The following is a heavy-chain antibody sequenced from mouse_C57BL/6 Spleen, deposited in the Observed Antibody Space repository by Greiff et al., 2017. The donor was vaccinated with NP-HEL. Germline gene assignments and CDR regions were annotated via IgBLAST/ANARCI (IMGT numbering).Heavy chain of an antibody. CDR3: EMVTTGAMDY. CDR2: IYPGDGDT. D-gene: IGHD2-2*01. CDR1: GYAFSSSW. J-gene: IGHJ4*01. V-gene: IGHV1-82*01. Sequence: VQRVESGPELVKPGASVKISCKASGYAFSSSWMNWVKQRPGKGLEWIGRIYPGDGDTNYNGKFKGKATLTADKSSSTAYMQLSSLTSEDSAVYFCEMVTTGAMDYWGQGTSVTVSS.